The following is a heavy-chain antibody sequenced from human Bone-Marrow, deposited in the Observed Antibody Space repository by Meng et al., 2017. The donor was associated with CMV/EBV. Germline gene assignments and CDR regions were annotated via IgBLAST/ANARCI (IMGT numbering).Heavy chain of an antibody. V-gene: IGHV1-3*01. CDR2: INAGNGNT. CDR1: GYAFTRLS. Sequence: SCHASGYAFTRLSLRSLRQAPGPRLEWMGWINAGNGNTTSSQQFPGRVTITRDTCASTAYMELSRLGSEDTAVYYCARDYNGVDYWGQGTLVTVSS. J-gene: IGHJ4*02. D-gene: IGHD5-24*01. CDR3: ARDYNGVDY.